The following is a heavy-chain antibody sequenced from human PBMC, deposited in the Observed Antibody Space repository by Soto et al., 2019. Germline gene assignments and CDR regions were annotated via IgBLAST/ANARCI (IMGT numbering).Heavy chain of an antibody. CDR1: GFTFSSYV. Sequence: EVQLLESGGYLVQPGGSLRLSCEVSGFTFSSYVSSWVRQAPGKGLEWVSSISGSGETTHYADSVKGRFTISKDNSKNTLYLQMNSLRAEDTAVYYCAKGGFSITIFGAVTFGAFDIWVRGTMVSVSS. D-gene: IGHD3-3*01. CDR3: AKGGFSITIFGAVTFGAFDI. J-gene: IGHJ3*02. CDR2: ISGSGETT. V-gene: IGHV3-23*01.